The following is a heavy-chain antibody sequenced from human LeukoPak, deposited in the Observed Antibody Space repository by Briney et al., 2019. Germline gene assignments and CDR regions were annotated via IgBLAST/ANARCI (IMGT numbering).Heavy chain of an antibody. V-gene: IGHV1-24*01. CDR3: ARGNFASGTYYNEDF. CDR1: GYTLTELS. Sequence: ASVKVSCKVSGYTLTELSMHWVRQAPGKGLEWMGGFDPEDGETIYAQKFQGRVTMTEDTSTDTAYMELSSLGSEDTAVYYCARGNFASGTYYNEDFWGQGTLVTVSS. J-gene: IGHJ4*02. CDR2: FDPEDGET. D-gene: IGHD3-10*01.